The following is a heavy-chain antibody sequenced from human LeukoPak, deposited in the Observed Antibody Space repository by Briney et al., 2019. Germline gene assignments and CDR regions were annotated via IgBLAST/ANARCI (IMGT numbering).Heavy chain of an antibody. CDR2: ISGSGGST. CDR1: GFTFSSYD. D-gene: IGHD1-7*01. Sequence: PGGSLRLSCAASGFTFSSYDMNWVRQAPGKGLEWVSGISGSGGSTFSADSVRGRFTISRDNSKNTLYLQMNSLRAEDTAVYYCARDPGTTRAKRAFDIWGQGTMVTVSS. J-gene: IGHJ3*02. CDR3: ARDPGTTRAKRAFDI. V-gene: IGHV3-23*01.